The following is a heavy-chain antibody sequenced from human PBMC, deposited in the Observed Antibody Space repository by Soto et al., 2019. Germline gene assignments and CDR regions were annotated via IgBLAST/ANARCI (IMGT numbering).Heavy chain of an antibody. J-gene: IGHJ5*02. CDR2: IYYSGST. V-gene: IGHV4-59*01. CDR3: ARYSSSSYAYWFDP. CDR1: GGSISSYY. Sequence: SETLSLTCTVSGGSISSYYWSWIRQPPGKGLEWIGYIYYSGSTNYNPSLKSRVTISVDTSKNQFSLKLSSVTAADTAVYYCARYSSSSYAYWFDPWGQGTLVTVS. D-gene: IGHD6-6*01.